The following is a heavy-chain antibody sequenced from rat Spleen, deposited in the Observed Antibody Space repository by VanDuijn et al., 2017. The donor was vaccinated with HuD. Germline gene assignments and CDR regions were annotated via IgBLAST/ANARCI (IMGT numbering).Heavy chain of an antibody. CDR1: GFTFSNYD. D-gene: IGHD1-9*01. J-gene: IGHJ2*01. Sequence: EVQLVESDGGFVQPGKSLKLSCAASGFTFSNYDMAWVRQAPTKGLEWVASISSDGSGTYYRDSVKGRFTISRDNARSTLYLQMESLRSEDTATYYCAKVTYYGYYYFDYWGQGVMVTVSS. CDR3: AKVTYYGYYYFDY. CDR2: ISSDGSGT. V-gene: IGHV5-29*01.